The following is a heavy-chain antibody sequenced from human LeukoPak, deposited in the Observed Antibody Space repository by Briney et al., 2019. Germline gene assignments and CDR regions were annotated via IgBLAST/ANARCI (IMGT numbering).Heavy chain of an antibody. D-gene: IGHD3-10*01. Sequence: PSETLSLTCTVSGGSISSYYWSWIRQPPGKGLEWIGYIYYSGSTNYNPSLKSRVTISVDTSKNQFSLKLSSVTAADTAVYYCARVLGDGSGSHNTYYYYYGMDVWGQGTTVTVSS. J-gene: IGHJ6*02. CDR3: ARVLGDGSGSHNTYYYYYGMDV. CDR1: GGSISSYY. V-gene: IGHV4-59*01. CDR2: IYYSGST.